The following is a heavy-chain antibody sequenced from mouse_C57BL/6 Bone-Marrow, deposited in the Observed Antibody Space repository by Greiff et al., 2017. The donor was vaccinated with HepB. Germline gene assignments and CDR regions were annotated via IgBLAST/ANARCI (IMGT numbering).Heavy chain of an antibody. Sequence: QVQLQQSGAELVRPGTSVKMSCKASGYTFTNDWIGWAKQRPGHGLEWIGDIYPGGGYTNYNEKFKGKATLTADKSSSTAYMQFSSLTSEDSAIYCGARTNSHWYFDVWGTGTTVTVSS. J-gene: IGHJ1*03. CDR1: GYTFTNDW. CDR3: ARTNSHWYFDV. D-gene: IGHD4-1*01. V-gene: IGHV1-63*01. CDR2: IYPGGGYT.